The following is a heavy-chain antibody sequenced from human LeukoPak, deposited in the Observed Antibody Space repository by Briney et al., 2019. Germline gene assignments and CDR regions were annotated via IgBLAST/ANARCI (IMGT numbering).Heavy chain of an antibody. V-gene: IGHV3-23*01. CDR2: IFPSGGEI. CDR1: GFTVSTFA. Sequence: PGGSLRLSCAASGFTVSTFAMIWVRQPPGKGLEWVSSIFPSGGEIHYADSVRGRFTISRDNSKSILSLQMNSLRAEDTAIYYCATYRQVLLPFESWGQGTLVTVSS. CDR3: ATYRQVLLPFES. D-gene: IGHD5-18*01. J-gene: IGHJ4*02.